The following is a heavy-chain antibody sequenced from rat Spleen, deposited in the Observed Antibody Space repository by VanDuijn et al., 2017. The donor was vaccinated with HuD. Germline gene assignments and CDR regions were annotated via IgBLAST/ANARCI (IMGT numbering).Heavy chain of an antibody. CDR3: TTDLTYYGYNPRSDY. V-gene: IGHV5-20*01. Sequence: EVQLAESGGGLVQPGRSLKLSCAVSGFTFSDYYMAWVRQAPTKGLEWVASISYDDTSTHYRDSVKGRFTISRDIAKSNLYLQMDSLRSEDTATYYCTTDLTYYGYNPRSDYWGQGVMVTVSS. CDR2: ISYDDTST. D-gene: IGHD1-9*01. J-gene: IGHJ2*01. CDR1: GFTFSDYY.